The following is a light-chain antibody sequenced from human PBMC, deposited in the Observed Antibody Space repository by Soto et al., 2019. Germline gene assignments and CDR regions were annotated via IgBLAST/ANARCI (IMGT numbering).Light chain of an antibody. CDR1: QSVSSY. CDR2: DAS. Sequence: EIVLTQSPATLSLSPGERATLSCRASQSVSSYLAWYQQKPGQAPRLLIYDASNRATGIPARFSGSGSGTGFTLTISSLGPEDFAVYYCQQRSNWPPGKTFGQGTKVEIK. V-gene: IGKV3-11*01. J-gene: IGKJ1*01. CDR3: QQRSNWPPGKT.